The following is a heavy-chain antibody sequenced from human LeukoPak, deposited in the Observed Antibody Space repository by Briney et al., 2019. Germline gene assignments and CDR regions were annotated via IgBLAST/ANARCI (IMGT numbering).Heavy chain of an antibody. J-gene: IGHJ6*02. CDR3: VRVHGANFYYYGMDV. Sequence: SETLSLTCTVSGGSISSYYWSWIRQPPGKGLEWIGYIYYSGSTNYNPSLKSRVTISVDTSKNQFSLKLSSVTAADTAVYYCVRVHGANFYYYGMDVWGQGTTVIVSS. D-gene: IGHD4-17*01. CDR2: IYYSGST. V-gene: IGHV4-59*01. CDR1: GGSISSYY.